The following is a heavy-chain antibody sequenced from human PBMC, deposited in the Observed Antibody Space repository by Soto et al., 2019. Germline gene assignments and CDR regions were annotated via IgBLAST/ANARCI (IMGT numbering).Heavy chain of an antibody. V-gene: IGHV4-59*08. CDR1: GGSVSSHH. CDR2: DYSDST. D-gene: IGHD3-16*01. CDR3: ATYRRGEGGRGN. J-gene: IGHJ4*02. Sequence: QVQLRESGPGLVKPSETLSLTCPVSGGSVSSHHGTWIRQPPGKGLEWIGDYSDSTTYSPSLKSRVTISADTSKNQFSLKLSSVTATDTAVYYCATYRRGEGGRGNWGQGTLVTVSS.